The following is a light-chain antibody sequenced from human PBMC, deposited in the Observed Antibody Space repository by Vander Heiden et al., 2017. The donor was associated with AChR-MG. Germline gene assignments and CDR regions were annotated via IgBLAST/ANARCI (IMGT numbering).Light chain of an antibody. CDR3: SSYTTNTLYI. CDR1: SSDVGGHSY. Sequence: QSALTQPASVSGSPGQSITISCTGTSSDVGGHSYVSWYQQHPGKAPRLIIYDVTNRPSGVSNRFSGSKSGNTASLNISGLQPEDQAAYYCSSYTTNTLYIFGTGTYVTVL. J-gene: IGLJ1*01. CDR2: DVT. V-gene: IGLV2-14*03.